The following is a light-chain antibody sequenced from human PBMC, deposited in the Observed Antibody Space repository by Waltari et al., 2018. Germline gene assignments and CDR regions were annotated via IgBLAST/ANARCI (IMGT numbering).Light chain of an antibody. J-gene: IGKJ4*01. CDR3: QQYKTYPLT. Sequence: DLQMTQSPSTLSASVGDRVTITCRASQSISSRLAWYQQKPGTAPKLLIHEALSLESGVPIRFSGTVSGTEFTLTISSLQPEDFGTYFCQQYKTYPLTFGGGTRVESK. CDR2: EAL. CDR1: QSISSR. V-gene: IGKV1-5*01.